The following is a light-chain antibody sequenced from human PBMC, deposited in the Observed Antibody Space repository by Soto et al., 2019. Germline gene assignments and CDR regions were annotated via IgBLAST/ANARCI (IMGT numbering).Light chain of an antibody. CDR2: DVT. CDR3: CSYADIYTYV. V-gene: IGLV2-11*01. Sequence: QSVLTQPRSVSGSPGQSVTISCTGTSSDVGDYNYVSWYQRHAGKAPKLMIYDVTKRPSGVPHRFSGSKSGSTASLTISGLQADDEADYYCCSYADIYTYVFGTGTKVTVL. CDR1: SSDVGDYNY. J-gene: IGLJ1*01.